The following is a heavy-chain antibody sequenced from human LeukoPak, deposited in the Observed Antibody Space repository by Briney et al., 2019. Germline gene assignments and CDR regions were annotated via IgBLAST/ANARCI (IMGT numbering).Heavy chain of an antibody. D-gene: IGHD3-10*01. CDR2: INPSDGST. Sequence: GASVKVSCKASGYTFTSYYMHWVRQAPGQGLEWMGIINPSDGSTSYAQKFQGRVTMTRDTSTSTVYMELSRLRSDDTAVYYCARDGADNWFDPWGQGTLVTVSS. CDR1: GYTFTSYY. CDR3: ARDGADNWFDP. J-gene: IGHJ5*02. V-gene: IGHV1-46*01.